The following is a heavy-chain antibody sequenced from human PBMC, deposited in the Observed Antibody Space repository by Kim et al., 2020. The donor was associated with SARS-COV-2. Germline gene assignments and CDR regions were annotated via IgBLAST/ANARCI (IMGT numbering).Heavy chain of an antibody. D-gene: IGHD3-22*01. CDR2: ISWNSGSR. CDR1: GFTFSSFP. J-gene: IGHJ3*02. V-gene: IGHV3-9*01. Sequence: GGSLRLSCVASGFTFSSFPMGWVRQAPGKGLEWVSGISWNSGSRGYADSVKGRFTISRDNAKNSLYLQMNSLRAEDTALCYCAKKSSGYHGDAFDIWGQGTMVSVSS. CDR3: AKKSSGYHGDAFDI.